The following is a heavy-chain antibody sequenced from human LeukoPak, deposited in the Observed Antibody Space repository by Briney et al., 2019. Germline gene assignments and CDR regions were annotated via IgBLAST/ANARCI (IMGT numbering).Heavy chain of an antibody. CDR1: GGSISSGGYS. D-gene: IGHD3-22*01. CDR2: IYYSGST. J-gene: IGHJ3*02. Sequence: SETLSLTCAVSGGSISSGGYSWSWIRQPPGKGLEWIGYIYYSGSTYYNPSLKSRVTISVDTSKNQFSLKLSSVTAADTAVYYCARDQRKKIVVGADAFDIWGQGTMVTVSS. CDR3: ARDQRKKIVVGADAFDI. V-gene: IGHV4-30-4*07.